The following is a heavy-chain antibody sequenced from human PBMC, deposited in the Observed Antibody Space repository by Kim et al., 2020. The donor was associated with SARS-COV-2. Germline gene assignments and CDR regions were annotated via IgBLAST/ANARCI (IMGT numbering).Heavy chain of an antibody. CDR3: ARDPQKGSQYYYGSGSYYDYFDY. CDR1: GFTFSSYG. D-gene: IGHD3-10*01. CDR2: IWYDGSNK. J-gene: IGHJ4*02. V-gene: IGHV3-33*01. Sequence: GGSLRLSCAASGFTFSSYGMHWVRQAPGKGLEWVAVIWYDGSNKYYADSVKGRFTISRDNSKNTLYLQMNSLRAEDTAVYYCARDPQKGSQYYYGSGSYYDYFDYWGQGTLVTVSS.